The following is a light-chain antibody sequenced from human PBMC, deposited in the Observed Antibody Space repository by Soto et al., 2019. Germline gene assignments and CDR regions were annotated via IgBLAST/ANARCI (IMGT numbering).Light chain of an antibody. CDR3: QQYNKWPLT. J-gene: IGKJ4*01. CDR2: GAS. CDR1: QSVSSN. V-gene: IGKV3-15*01. Sequence: EIVMTQSPVTLSVSPGERATLSCRASQSVSSNLAWYQQKPGQAPRLLIYGASTRATDIPARFSGSGSGTEFIPPISSLQSEDFAVYYCQQYNKWPLTFGGGTKVEIK.